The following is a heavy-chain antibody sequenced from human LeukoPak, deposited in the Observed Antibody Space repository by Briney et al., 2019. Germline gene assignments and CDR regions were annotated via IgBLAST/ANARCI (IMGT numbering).Heavy chain of an antibody. D-gene: IGHD5-18*01. CDR3: ASSPSDTADFDI. J-gene: IGHJ3*02. Sequence: PSETLSLTCTVSGYSISSGYYWGWIRQPPGKGLEWVGSIYHSGSTYYNPSLKSRVTISVDTSKNQFSLKLSSVTAADTAVYYCASSPSDTADFDIWGQGTMVTVSS. CDR2: IYHSGST. V-gene: IGHV4-38-2*02. CDR1: GYSISSGYY.